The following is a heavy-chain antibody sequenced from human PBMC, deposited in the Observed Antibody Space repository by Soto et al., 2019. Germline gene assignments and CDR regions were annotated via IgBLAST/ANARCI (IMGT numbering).Heavy chain of an antibody. CDR3: AREGSCANYVCLVDY. CDR2: INGVSSHI. Sequence: GALRLSGAASVFPVSSNSMTWVRQAPGKGLEWVSSINGVSSHIYYADPVEGRFTISRDNAKSSLYLQMNSLRAEDTAIYYCAREGSCANYVCLVDYWGQGTLVTVSS. J-gene: IGHJ4*02. CDR1: VFPVSSNS. V-gene: IGHV3-21*06. D-gene: IGHD2-8*01.